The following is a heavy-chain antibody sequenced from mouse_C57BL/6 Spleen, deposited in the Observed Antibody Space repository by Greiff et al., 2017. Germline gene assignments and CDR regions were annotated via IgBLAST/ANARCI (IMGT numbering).Heavy chain of an antibody. Sequence: QVQLQQSGPGLVPPSQSLSITCTVSGFSFTSYGVHWVRQSPGKGLEWLGVIWSGGSTDYNAAFISRLSISKDNAKSQVFFKMNSLQADDTAIYYCARNVYSNYDWYFDVWGTGTTVTVS. D-gene: IGHD2-5*01. V-gene: IGHV2-2*01. J-gene: IGHJ1*03. CDR2: IWSGGST. CDR1: GFSFTSYG. CDR3: ARNVYSNYDWYFDV.